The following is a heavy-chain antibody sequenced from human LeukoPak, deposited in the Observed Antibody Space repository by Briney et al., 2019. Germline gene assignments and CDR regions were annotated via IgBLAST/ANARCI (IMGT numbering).Heavy chain of an antibody. V-gene: IGHV1-69*13. CDR3: ARRNYDFWSGYYTVDY. CDR2: IIPIFGTA. CDR1: GGTFSSYA. Sequence: SGKVSCKASGGTFSSYAISWVRQAPGQGLEWMGGIIPIFGTANYAQKFQGRVTITADESTSTAYMELSSLRSEDTAVYYCARRNYDFWSGYYTVDYWGQGTLVTVSS. J-gene: IGHJ4*02. D-gene: IGHD3-3*01.